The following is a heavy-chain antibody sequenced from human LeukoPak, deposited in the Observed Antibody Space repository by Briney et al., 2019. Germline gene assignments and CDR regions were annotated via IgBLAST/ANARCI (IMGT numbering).Heavy chain of an antibody. CDR2: INHSGST. Sequence: SETLSLTCAVSGGSFSGYYWNWIRQSPGKGLEWIGEINHSGSTHYNPSLKSRVTISVDKSKNQFSLKLSSVTAADTAVYYCATLSGYSSGWSTFDYWGQGTLVTVSS. V-gene: IGHV4-34*01. D-gene: IGHD6-19*01. J-gene: IGHJ4*02. CDR1: GGSFSGYY. CDR3: ATLSGYSSGWSTFDY.